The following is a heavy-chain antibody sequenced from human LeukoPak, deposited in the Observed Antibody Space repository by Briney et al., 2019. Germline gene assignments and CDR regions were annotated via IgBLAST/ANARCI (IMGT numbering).Heavy chain of an antibody. V-gene: IGHV1-18*01. D-gene: IGHD3-22*01. CDR2: ISAYKGNT. CDR3: AITIQPVYDSSCYSDY. Sequence: GASEKVSCKASLYTLTNYGIRWVRQGPGQGLEWMGWISAYKGNTNYAQKLQGRVTMTTHTSTSTAYMELRSLRSDDTALYYCAITIQPVYDSSCYSDYWGQGSLVTVSS. CDR1: LYTLTNYG. J-gene: IGHJ4*02.